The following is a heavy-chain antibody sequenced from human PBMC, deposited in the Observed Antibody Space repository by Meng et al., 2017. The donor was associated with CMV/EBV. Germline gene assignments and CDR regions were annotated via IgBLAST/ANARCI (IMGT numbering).Heavy chain of an antibody. V-gene: IGHV3-30-3*01. Sequence: FTFSGYAMHWVRQAPGKGLEWVAVISYDGSNKYYADSVKGRFTISRDNSKNTLYLQMNSLRAEDTAVHYCAREYYDFWSGYHNWFDPWGQGTLVTVSS. CDR3: AREYYDFWSGYHNWFDP. J-gene: IGHJ5*02. D-gene: IGHD3-3*01. CDR2: ISYDGSNK. CDR1: FTFSGYA.